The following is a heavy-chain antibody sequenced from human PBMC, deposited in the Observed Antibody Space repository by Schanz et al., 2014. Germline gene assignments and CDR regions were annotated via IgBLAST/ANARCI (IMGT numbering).Heavy chain of an antibody. CDR3: ARDVGRPGHFWYFDL. CDR2: TNPNGGA. CDR1: GDTLSSYG. J-gene: IGHJ2*01. V-gene: IGHV1-2*02. Sequence: QVQLVQSGAEVKKPGSSVTVSCKASGDTLSSYGISWVRQAPGQGLEWMGVTNPNGGAEFAQKFQGRISMTRDTSTTTFYMELSSLTSDDTAVYFCARDVGRPGHFWYFDLWGRGTLVTVSS. D-gene: IGHD1-1*01.